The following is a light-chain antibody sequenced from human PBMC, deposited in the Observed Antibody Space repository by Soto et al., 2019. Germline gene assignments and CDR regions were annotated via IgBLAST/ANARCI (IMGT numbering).Light chain of an antibody. CDR3: QQSGRSPYT. Sequence: EIVLTQSPGTLSLSPGERATLSCRTSQSVSSTSLSWYQQKPGQAPRLLICAASSRASGIPARFGGSGSGTDFTPRTSRLQPDDFAAYYCQQSGRSPYTFGQGTKLEVK. CDR2: AAS. CDR1: QSVSSTS. J-gene: IGKJ2*01. V-gene: IGKV3-20*01.